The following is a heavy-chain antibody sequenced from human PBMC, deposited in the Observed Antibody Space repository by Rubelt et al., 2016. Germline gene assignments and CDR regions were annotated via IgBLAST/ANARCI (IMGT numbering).Heavy chain of an antibody. CDR1: DRSFSGFF. J-gene: IGHJ4*02. CDR2: INHSGDT. Sequence: QVQGQQWGARLLTPSETLALTCGVDDRSFSGFFWSWIRQSPGKGLEWMGDINHSGDTFYNPSLKSQVTMSVDTFKHQVSPERTSVTAADTAVYYCARDLGRSGYASCSDYWGRGTLVTVSS. D-gene: IGHD5-12*01. CDR3: ARDLGRSGYASCSDY. V-gene: IGHV4-34*02.